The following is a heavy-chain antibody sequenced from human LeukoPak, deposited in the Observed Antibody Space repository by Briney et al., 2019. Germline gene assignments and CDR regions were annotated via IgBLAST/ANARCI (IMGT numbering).Heavy chain of an antibody. D-gene: IGHD2-2*01. Sequence: ASVKVSCKASGYTFTSYAMNWARQAPGQGLEWMGWINTNTGNPTYAQGFTGRFVFSLDTSVSTAYLQISSLKAEDTAVYYCAREMRYCSSTSCPNYYYYGMDVWGQGATVTVSS. CDR3: AREMRYCSSTSCPNYYYYGMDV. J-gene: IGHJ6*02. CDR1: GYTFTSYA. V-gene: IGHV7-4-1*02. CDR2: INTNTGNP.